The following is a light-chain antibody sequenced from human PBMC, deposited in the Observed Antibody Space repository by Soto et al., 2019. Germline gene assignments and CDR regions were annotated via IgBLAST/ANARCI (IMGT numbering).Light chain of an antibody. CDR1: RDDIGAYDY. J-gene: IGLJ2*01. CDR2: EVT. Sequence: QSALTQPASVSGSPGQSITISCAGTRDDIGAYDYVSWYQQHPGNAPKLLVYEVTNRPSGVSDRFSGSKSGNTASLTISGLRDEEEADYYCNSYKNSSAVVFGGGTKVTVL. CDR3: NSYKNSSAVV. V-gene: IGLV2-14*01.